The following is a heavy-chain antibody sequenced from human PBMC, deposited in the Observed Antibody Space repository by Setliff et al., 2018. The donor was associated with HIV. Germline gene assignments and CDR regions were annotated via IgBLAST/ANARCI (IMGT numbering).Heavy chain of an antibody. Sequence: PSETLSLTCTVSGGSISSHYWSWIRQPPGKGLEWIGYIYYSGSTNYNPSLKSRVTISVDTSKNQFSLKVSSVTAADTAVYYCARRRPPPSGLYSAYYMDVWGTGTTVTVSS. CDR2: IYYSGST. D-gene: IGHD1-26*01. CDR3: ARRRPPPSGLYSAYYMDV. J-gene: IGHJ6*03. V-gene: IGHV4-59*11. CDR1: GGSISSHY.